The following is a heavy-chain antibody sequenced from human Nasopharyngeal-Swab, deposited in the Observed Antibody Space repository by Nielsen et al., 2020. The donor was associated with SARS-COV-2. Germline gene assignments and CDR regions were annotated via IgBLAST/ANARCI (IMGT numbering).Heavy chain of an antibody. CDR2: INSDGSST. D-gene: IGHD3-22*01. CDR1: GFTFSSYW. CDR3: ARAAEYYYDSRALDGMDV. J-gene: IGHJ6*02. Sequence: LTCAASGFTFSSYWMHWVRQAPGKGLVWVSRINSDGSSTSYADSVKGRFTISRDNAKNSLYLQMNSLRAEDTAVYYCARAAEYYYDSRALDGMDVWGQGTTVTVSS. V-gene: IGHV3-74*01.